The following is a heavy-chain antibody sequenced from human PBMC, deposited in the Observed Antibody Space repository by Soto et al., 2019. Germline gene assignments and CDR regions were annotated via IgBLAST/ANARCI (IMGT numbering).Heavy chain of an antibody. CDR2: ISAYNGNT. CDR3: ARDAGGARAYCGGDCYSYDAFDI. V-gene: IGHV1-18*01. J-gene: IGHJ3*02. CDR1: GYTFTSCG. Sequence: SVKVSCKASGYTFTSCGISWVRQAPGQGLEWMGWISAYNGNTNYAQKLQGRVTMTTDTSTSTAYMELRSLRSDDTAVYYCARDAGGARAYCGGDCYSYDAFDIWGQGTMVTVSS. D-gene: IGHD2-21*02.